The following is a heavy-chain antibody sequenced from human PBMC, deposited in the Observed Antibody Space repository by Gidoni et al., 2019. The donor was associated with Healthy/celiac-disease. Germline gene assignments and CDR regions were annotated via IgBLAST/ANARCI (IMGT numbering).Heavy chain of an antibody. CDR3: ARAGSYYASSGNSEGYFQP. J-gene: IGHJ1*01. CDR2: IYPGDSDT. Sequence: EVQLVQSGAEVKKPGESLKITCKGAGYSLTSYWSGWERQMPGKGLEWMGIIYPGDSDTRYSPSFQGQVTISADESISTASLQWSSLQASDTAMYYCARAGSYYASSGNSEGYFQPWGQGTLVTVSS. V-gene: IGHV5-51*01. CDR1: GYSLTSYW. D-gene: IGHD3-22*01.